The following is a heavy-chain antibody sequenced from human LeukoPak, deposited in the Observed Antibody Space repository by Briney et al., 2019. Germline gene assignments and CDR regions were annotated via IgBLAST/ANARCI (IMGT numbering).Heavy chain of an antibody. CDR2: INHSGST. V-gene: IGHV4-34*01. Sequence: PSETLSLTCAVYGGSFSGYYWSWIRQPPGKGLEWIGEINHSGSTNYNPSLKSRVTISVDTSKNQFSLKLSSVTAADTAVYYCARGRIPVYGSGSYFDYWGQGILVTVSS. CDR3: ARGRIPVYGSGSYFDY. CDR1: GGSFSGYY. D-gene: IGHD3-10*01. J-gene: IGHJ4*02.